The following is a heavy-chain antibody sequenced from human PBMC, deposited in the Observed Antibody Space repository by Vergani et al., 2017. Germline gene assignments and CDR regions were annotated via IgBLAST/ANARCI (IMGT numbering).Heavy chain of an antibody. J-gene: IGHJ3*02. Sequence: APGKGLEWVSYISSSGSTIYYADSVKGRFTISRDNAKNSLYLQMNSLRAEDTAVYYCARVLLWFGDSPPDAFDIWGQGTMVTVSS. V-gene: IGHV3-11*01. CDR2: ISSSGSTI. D-gene: IGHD3-10*01. CDR3: ARVLLWFGDSPPDAFDI.